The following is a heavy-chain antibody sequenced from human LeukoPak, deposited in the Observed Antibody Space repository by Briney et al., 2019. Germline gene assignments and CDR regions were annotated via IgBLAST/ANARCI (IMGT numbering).Heavy chain of an antibody. V-gene: IGHV4-59*01. CDR1: GGSISRYY. CDR3: ARDVGLSYDSSGYYDY. J-gene: IGHJ4*02. CDR2: IYYRGST. D-gene: IGHD3-22*01. Sequence: SETLSLTGTVSGGSISRYYWSWIRQPPGKGLEWIGYIYYRGSTNYNPSRKSRVTISVDTSKNQFSLKLSSVTAADTAVYYCARDVGLSYDSSGYYDYWGQGTLVTVSS.